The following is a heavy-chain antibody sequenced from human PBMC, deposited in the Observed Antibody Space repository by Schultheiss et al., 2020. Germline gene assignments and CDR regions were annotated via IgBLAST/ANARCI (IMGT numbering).Heavy chain of an antibody. V-gene: IGHV4-59*01. D-gene: IGHD2-2*01. CDR3: ARDRMGSTSLYYYYYGMDV. J-gene: IGHJ6*02. Sequence: SETLSLTCTVSGCSISSYYWSWIRQPPGKGLEWIGYIYYSGSTNYNPSLKSRVTISVDTSKNQFSLKLSSVTAADTAVYYCARDRMGSTSLYYYYYGMDVWGQGTTVTVSS. CDR2: IYYSGST. CDR1: GCSISSYY.